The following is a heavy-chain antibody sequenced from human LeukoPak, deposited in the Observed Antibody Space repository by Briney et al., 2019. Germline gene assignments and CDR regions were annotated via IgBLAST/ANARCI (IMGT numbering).Heavy chain of an antibody. V-gene: IGHV1-24*01. CDR1: GYTLTELS. D-gene: IGHD3-3*01. Sequence: ASVKVSCKVSGYTLTELSMHWVRQAPGKGLEWMGGFDPEDGETIYAQKFQGRVTMTEDTSTDTAYMELSSLGSEDTAVYYCATDRGYDFWSGYYRELWFDPWGQGTLVTVSS. CDR3: ATDRGYDFWSGYYRELWFDP. J-gene: IGHJ5*02. CDR2: FDPEDGET.